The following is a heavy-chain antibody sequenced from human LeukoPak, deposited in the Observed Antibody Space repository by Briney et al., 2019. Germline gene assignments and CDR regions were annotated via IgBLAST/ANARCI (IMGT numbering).Heavy chain of an antibody. CDR3: ATSPGTTGTT. CDR2: IYCSGST. Sequence: SETLSLTCTVSGGSISSYYWSWIRQPPGKGLEWIGYIYCSGSTNYNPSLKSRVTISVDTSKNQFSLKLSSVTAADTAVYYCATSPGTTGTTWGQGTLITVSS. D-gene: IGHD1-1*01. J-gene: IGHJ4*02. CDR1: GGSISSYY. V-gene: IGHV4-59*08.